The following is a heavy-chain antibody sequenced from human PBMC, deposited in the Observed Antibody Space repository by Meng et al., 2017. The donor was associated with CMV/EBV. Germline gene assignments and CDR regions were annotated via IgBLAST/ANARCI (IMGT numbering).Heavy chain of an antibody. V-gene: IGHV3-30*04. CDR3: ARGWLRARIDY. J-gene: IGHJ4*02. CDR1: GFTFSSYA. Sequence: GESLKISCAASGFTFSSYAMHWVRQAPGKGLEWVAVISYDGSNKYYADFVKGRFTISRDNSKNTLYLQMNSLRAEDTAVYYCARGWLRARIDYWGQGTLVTVSS. D-gene: IGHD5-18*01. CDR2: ISYDGSNK.